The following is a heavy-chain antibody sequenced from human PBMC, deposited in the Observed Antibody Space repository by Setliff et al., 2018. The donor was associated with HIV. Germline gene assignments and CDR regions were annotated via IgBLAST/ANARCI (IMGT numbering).Heavy chain of an antibody. CDR3: ARGEFYCGTDCYWSSFDY. V-gene: IGHV4-61*09. Sequence: SETLSLTCTVSGDSISRDFYYWNWIRQPAGKGLEWIGHIYTNGRTHYNPSLKSRVTISMDTSKNQFSLKLSSVTAADTAVYYCARGEFYCGTDCYWSSFDYWGQGILVTVS. D-gene: IGHD2-21*02. CDR1: GDSISRDFYY. CDR2: IYTNGRT. J-gene: IGHJ4*02.